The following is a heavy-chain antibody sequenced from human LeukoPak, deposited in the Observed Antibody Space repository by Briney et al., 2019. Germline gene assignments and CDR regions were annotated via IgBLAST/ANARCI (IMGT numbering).Heavy chain of an antibody. CDR1: GYTFTSYA. CDR3: ARGGDCSSTSCYANWFDP. J-gene: IGHJ5*02. Sequence: ASVKVSCKASGYTFTSYAMHWVRQAPGQRLEWMGWINAGNGNTKYSQKFQGRVTITRDTSASTAYMELSSLRSEDTAVYYCARGGDCSSTSCYANWFDPWGQGTLVTVSS. V-gene: IGHV1-3*01. D-gene: IGHD2-2*01. CDR2: INAGNGNT.